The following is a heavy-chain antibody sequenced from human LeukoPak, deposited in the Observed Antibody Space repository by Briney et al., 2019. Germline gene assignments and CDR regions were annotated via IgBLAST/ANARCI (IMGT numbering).Heavy chain of an antibody. CDR2: IYYSGGT. Sequence: SETLSLTCTVSGGSISSYYWSWIRQPPGKGLEWIGYIYYSGGTNYNPSLKSRVTISVDTSKNQFSLKLSSVTAADTAVYYCARERAGSSWHEGWFDPWGQGTLVTVSS. V-gene: IGHV4-59*01. CDR1: GGSISSYY. CDR3: ARERAGSSWHEGWFDP. J-gene: IGHJ5*02. D-gene: IGHD6-13*01.